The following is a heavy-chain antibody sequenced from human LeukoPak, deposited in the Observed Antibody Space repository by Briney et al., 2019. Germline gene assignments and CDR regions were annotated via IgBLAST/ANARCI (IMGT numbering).Heavy chain of an antibody. D-gene: IGHD6-6*01. CDR2: VDSGGSGP. CDR1: GLTFSSYW. Sequence: PGGSLRLSCTASGLTFSSYWMHWVRQAPGKGLVWVSRVDSGGSGPIYVDSVKGRFTISRDNAKNTVYLQINSLGAEDTAVYYCAKDSIAARPRLYYFDYWGQGTLVTVSS. CDR3: AKDSIAARPRLYYFDY. V-gene: IGHV3-74*01. J-gene: IGHJ4*02.